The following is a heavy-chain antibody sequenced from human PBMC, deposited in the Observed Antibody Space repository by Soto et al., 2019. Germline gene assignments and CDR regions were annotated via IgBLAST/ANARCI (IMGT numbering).Heavy chain of an antibody. CDR2: INDSGNI. V-gene: IGHV4-34*01. CDR1: DGSFSGYQ. J-gene: IGHJ6*03. CDR3: AGGLIMWFGELSRRGGYYYYMDV. Sequence: QVQLQQWGAGLLKPSETLSLTCAVYDGSFSGYQWSWIRQTPGKGLDWIGGINDSGNINYNPSLKSRVTILVDSPKKQISLRLSSVTAADTAVYYCAGGLIMWFGELSRRGGYYYYMDVWGKGTTVTVSS. D-gene: IGHD3-10*01.